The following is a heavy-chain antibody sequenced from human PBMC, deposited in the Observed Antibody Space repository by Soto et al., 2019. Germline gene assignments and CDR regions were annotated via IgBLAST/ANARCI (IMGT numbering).Heavy chain of an antibody. J-gene: IGHJ3*02. V-gene: IGHV3-23*01. D-gene: IGHD3-3*01. CDR2: ISGCGGST. Sequence: VQLLESGGGLVQPGGSLRLSCAASGFTFSSYAMSWVRQAPGKELGWVSAISGCGGSTYYAGSVKGPFTISTDNSKYPLYLQMNSLTAEDTAVYYCAKALGHVDFWSASAFDIWGQGTMVTVSS. CDR3: AKALGHVDFWSASAFDI. CDR1: GFTFSSYA.